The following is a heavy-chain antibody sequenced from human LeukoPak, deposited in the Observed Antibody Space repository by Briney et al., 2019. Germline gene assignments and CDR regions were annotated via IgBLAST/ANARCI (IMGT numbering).Heavy chain of an antibody. J-gene: IGHJ4*02. Sequence: SETLSLTCTVSGYSISSGYYWGWIRQPPGKGLEWIGSIYHSGSTYYNPSLKSQVTISVDTSKNQFSLKLSSVTAADTAVYYCARVVAVAGRRTFDYWGQGTLVTVSS. CDR2: IYHSGST. D-gene: IGHD6-19*01. CDR1: GYSISSGYY. CDR3: ARVVAVAGRRTFDY. V-gene: IGHV4-38-2*02.